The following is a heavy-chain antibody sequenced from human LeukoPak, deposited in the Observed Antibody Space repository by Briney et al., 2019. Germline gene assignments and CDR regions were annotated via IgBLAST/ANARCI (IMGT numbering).Heavy chain of an antibody. J-gene: IGHJ4*02. Sequence: PGGSLRLSCAASGFAFRTFGMHWVRQAPGKGLEWVAVISYDGSNQYYAGSVKGRFTISRDNSKNTVYLQMNSLRADDKAFFYCARDYESYCTSGTCHSPPAYWGQGTPVTVSS. D-gene: IGHD2-15*01. CDR1: GFAFRTFG. CDR3: ARDYESYCTSGTCHSPPAY. V-gene: IGHV3-30*03. CDR2: ISYDGSNQ.